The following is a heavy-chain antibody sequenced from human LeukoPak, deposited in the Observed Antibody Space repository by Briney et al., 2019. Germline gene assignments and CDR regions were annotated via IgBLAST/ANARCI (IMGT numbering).Heavy chain of an antibody. CDR1: GYSISNGYY. CDR3: ARERPDSRNLDS. J-gene: IGHJ4*02. CDR2: IYHSGST. Sequence: SETLSLTCTVSGYSISNGYYWGWIRQPPGKGLEWIGSIYHSGSTYYNPSLKSRVTISLDTSKNQFSLKLSSVTAADTAVYYCARERPDSRNLDSWGRGALVTVSS. D-gene: IGHD1-14*01. V-gene: IGHV4-38-2*02.